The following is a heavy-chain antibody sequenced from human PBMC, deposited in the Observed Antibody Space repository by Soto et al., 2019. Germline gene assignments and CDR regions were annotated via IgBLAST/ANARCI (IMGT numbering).Heavy chain of an antibody. CDR3: ARGYCCSGSCPVFYFDY. J-gene: IGHJ4*02. Sequence: PGASLKISCMGSGYSFITYWIGWVGQMPGKGLAWMGIIYPRDSDTRYSPSCEDQVTLSVNKPSNTAHLQVQSLRAEDTAVYYCARGYCCSGSCPVFYFDYWVQGALVSVSS. D-gene: IGHD2-15*01. CDR2: IYPRDSDT. CDR1: GYSFITYW. V-gene: IGHV5-51*01.